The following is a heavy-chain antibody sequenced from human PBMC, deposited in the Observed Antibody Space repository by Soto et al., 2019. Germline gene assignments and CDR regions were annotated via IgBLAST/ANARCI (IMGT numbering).Heavy chain of an antibody. J-gene: IGHJ5*02. CDR2: IYWDDDK. V-gene: IGHV2-5*02. CDR1: GFALSTSGVG. Sequence: QITLKESGPTLVKPTQTLTMTCTFSGFALSTSGVGVGWLPQPPRKALEWLALIYWDDDKRYSPSLKSRLTITKDTSKNQVVLTMTNMDPVDTATYYCARPLHEAWFDPWGQGTLVTVSS. CDR3: ARPLHEAWFDP.